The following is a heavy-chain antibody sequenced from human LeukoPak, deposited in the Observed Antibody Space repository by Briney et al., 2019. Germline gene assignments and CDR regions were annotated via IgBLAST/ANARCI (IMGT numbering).Heavy chain of an antibody. CDR3: AREGDYGDYGNWFDP. CDR2: IYYSGST. Sequence: SETLSLTCTVSGGSISSYYWSWIRQPPGKGLEWIGYIYYSGSTNYSPSLKSRVTISVDTSKNQFSLKLSSVTAADTAVYYCAREGDYGDYGNWFDPWGQGTLVTVSS. V-gene: IGHV4-59*01. D-gene: IGHD4-17*01. J-gene: IGHJ5*02. CDR1: GGSISSYY.